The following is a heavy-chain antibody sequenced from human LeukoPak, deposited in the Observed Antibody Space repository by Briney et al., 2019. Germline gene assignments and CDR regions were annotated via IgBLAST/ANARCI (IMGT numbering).Heavy chain of an antibody. V-gene: IGHV3-23*01. J-gene: IGHJ3*02. D-gene: IGHD3/OR15-3a*01. CDR1: GFTFSSYA. CDR2: FSGSGDNT. Sequence: HPGGSLRLSCAASGFTFSSYAMSWVRQTPGKGLEWVSSFSGSGDNTYYADSVKGRFTISRDNSKNTLFLQMNSLRAEDTAVYYCAKGVGLALDAFNIWGQGTMVTVSS. CDR3: AKGVGLALDAFNI.